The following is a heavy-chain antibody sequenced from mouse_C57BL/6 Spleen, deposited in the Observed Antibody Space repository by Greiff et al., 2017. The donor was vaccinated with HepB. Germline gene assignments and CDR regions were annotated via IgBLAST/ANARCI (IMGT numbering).Heavy chain of an antibody. CDR2: IYPRSGNT. V-gene: IGHV1-81*01. Sequence: VQGVESGAELARPGASVKLSCKASGYTFTSYGISWVKQRTGQGLEWIGEIYPRSGNTYYNEKFKGKATLTADKSSSTAYMELRSLTSEDSAVYFCARSDGAGYIDVWGTGTTVTVSS. CDR3: ARSDGAGYIDV. J-gene: IGHJ1*03. CDR1: GYTFTSYG.